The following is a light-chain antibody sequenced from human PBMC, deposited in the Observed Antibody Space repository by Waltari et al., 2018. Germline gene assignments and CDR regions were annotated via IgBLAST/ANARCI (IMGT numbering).Light chain of an antibody. CDR3: QQYYRTPLT. V-gene: IGKV4-1*01. CDR1: QSVLYSSNNKNY. CDR2: WAS. Sequence: DIVMTQSPDSLAVSLGERATINCKSSQSVLYSSNNKNYLAWYQQKPGQPPKLLIYWASTRESGVPDRFSGSGSGTDFTLTISSLQAEDVAVYYCQQYYRTPLTFGGGTKGEIK. J-gene: IGKJ4*01.